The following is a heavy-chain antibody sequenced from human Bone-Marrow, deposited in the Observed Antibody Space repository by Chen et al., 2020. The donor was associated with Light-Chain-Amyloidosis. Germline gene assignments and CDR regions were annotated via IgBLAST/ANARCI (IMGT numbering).Heavy chain of an antibody. CDR1: GYTFPNYW. Sequence: EVQLEQSGPEVKKPWESLKISCKGSGYTFPNYWIGWVRQMPGKGLEWMGVIYPDDSDARYSPSFEGQVTISADKSITTAYLQWRSLKASDTAMYYCARRRDGYNFDYWGQGTLVTVSS. V-gene: IGHV5-51*01. J-gene: IGHJ4*02. CDR3: ARRRDGYNFDY. D-gene: IGHD5-12*01. CDR2: IYPDDSDA.